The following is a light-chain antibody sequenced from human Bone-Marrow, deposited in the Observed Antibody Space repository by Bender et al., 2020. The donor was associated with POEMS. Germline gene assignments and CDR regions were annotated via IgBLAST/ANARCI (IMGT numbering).Light chain of an antibody. CDR1: SSDVGDYNY. Sequence: QSALTQPASVSGSPGQSITISCTGSSSDVGDYNYVSWYQQHPGKAPKLILFEVNTRPSGVSNRFSGSKSGITASLTISGLQAEDEADYYCASFSTSSTLEIFGGGTKLTVL. CDR3: ASFSTSSTLEI. CDR2: EVN. V-gene: IGLV2-14*03. J-gene: IGLJ2*01.